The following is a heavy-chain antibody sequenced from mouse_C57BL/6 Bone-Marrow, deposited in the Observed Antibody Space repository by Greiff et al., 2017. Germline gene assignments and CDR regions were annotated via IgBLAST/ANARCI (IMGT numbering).Heavy chain of an antibody. Sequence: VQLQQSGAELVKPGASVKISCKASGYAFSSYWMNWVKQRPGKGLEWIGQIYPGDGDTNYNGKFKGKATLTADKSSSTAYMQLSSLTSEDSAVYFCASIYDGYSLGWWGQGTTLTVSS. CDR1: GYAFSSYW. V-gene: IGHV1-80*01. CDR3: ASIYDGYSLGW. CDR2: IYPGDGDT. J-gene: IGHJ2*01. D-gene: IGHD2-3*01.